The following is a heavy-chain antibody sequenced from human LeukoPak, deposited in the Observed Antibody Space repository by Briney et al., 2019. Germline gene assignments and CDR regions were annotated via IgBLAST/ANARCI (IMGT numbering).Heavy chain of an antibody. D-gene: IGHD3-10*01. J-gene: IGHJ6*04. CDR2: IYHSGST. Sequence: SETLSLTCTVSGGSISSYYWSWIRQPPGKGLEWIGYIYHSGSTYYNPSLKSRVTISVDRSKNQFSLKLSSVTAADTAVYYCARDLGGLDVWGKGTTVTVSS. V-gene: IGHV4-59*12. CDR1: GGSISSYY. CDR3: ARDLGGLDV.